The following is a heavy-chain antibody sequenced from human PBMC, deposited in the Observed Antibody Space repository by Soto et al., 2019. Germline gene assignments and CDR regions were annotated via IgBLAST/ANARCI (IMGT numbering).Heavy chain of an antibody. J-gene: IGHJ4*02. Sequence: SVKVSCKASGGTFSSYTISWVRQAPGQGLEWMGRIIPILGIANYAQKFQGRVTITADKSTSTAYMELSSLRSEDTAVYYCARDHGPDYDFWSGYYYYWGQGTLVTVSS. D-gene: IGHD3-3*01. CDR2: IIPILGIA. V-gene: IGHV1-69*04. CDR3: ARDHGPDYDFWSGYYYY. CDR1: GGTFSSYT.